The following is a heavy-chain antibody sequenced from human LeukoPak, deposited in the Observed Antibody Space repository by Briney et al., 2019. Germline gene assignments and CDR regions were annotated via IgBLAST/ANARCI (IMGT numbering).Heavy chain of an antibody. CDR2: ISYDGSNK. CDR1: GFTFSNYA. J-gene: IGHJ4*02. V-gene: IGHV3-30-3*01. Sequence: PGGSLRLSCAASGFTFSNYAMHWVRQAPGKGLEWVAVISYDGSNKYYADSVKGRFSISRDNSKNTLYLQMNSLRAEDTAVYYCARDLEYGSSDSDYWGQGTLVTVSS. D-gene: IGHD6-6*01. CDR3: ARDLEYGSSDSDY.